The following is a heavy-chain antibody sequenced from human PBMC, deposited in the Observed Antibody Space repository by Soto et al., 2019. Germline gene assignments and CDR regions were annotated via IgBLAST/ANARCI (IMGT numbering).Heavy chain of an antibody. CDR2: ISYDGSNK. CDR1: GFTFSSYA. D-gene: IGHD1-26*01. CDR3: ARDRERRVGAQPKYYYYGMDV. V-gene: IGHV3-30-3*01. Sequence: GGSLRLSCAASGFTFSSYAMHWVRQAPGKGLEWVAVISYDGSNKYYADSVKGRFTISRDNSKNTLYLQMNSLRAEDTAVYYCARDRERRVGAQPKYYYYGMDVWGQGTTVTVSS. J-gene: IGHJ6*02.